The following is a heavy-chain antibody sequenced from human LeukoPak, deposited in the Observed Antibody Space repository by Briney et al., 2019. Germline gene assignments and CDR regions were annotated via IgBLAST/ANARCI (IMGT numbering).Heavy chain of an antibody. CDR2: ISGSGGST. V-gene: IGHV3-23*01. CDR3: ARVSSRRPPNYYYGMDV. J-gene: IGHJ6*02. CDR1: GFTFSSYA. Sequence: GGSLRLSCAASGFTFSSYAMSWVRQAPGKGLEWVSAISGSGGSTYYADSVKGRFTISRDNSKNTLYLQMNSLRAEDTAVYYCARVSSRRPPNYYYGMDVWGQGTTVTVSS.